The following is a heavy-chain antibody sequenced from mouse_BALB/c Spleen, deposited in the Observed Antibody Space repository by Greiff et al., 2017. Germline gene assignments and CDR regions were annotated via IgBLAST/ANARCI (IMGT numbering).Heavy chain of an antibody. CDR3: APIYYDYDRSFAY. D-gene: IGHD2-4*01. CDR1: GYSFTSYW. Sequence: VQLQQSGPQLVRPGASVKISCKASGYSFTSYWMHWVKQRPGQGLEWIGMIDPSDSETRLNQKFKDKATLTVDKTSSTAYMQLSSPTSEDSAVYYCAPIYYDYDRSFAYWGQGTLVTVSA. J-gene: IGHJ3*01. V-gene: IGHV1-74*01. CDR2: IDPSDSET.